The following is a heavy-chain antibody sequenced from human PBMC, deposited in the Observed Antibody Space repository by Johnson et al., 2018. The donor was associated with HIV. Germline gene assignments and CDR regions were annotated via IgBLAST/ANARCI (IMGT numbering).Heavy chain of an antibody. Sequence: VQLVESGGGLVQPGGSLRLSCAASGFIFSDYYMTWIRQAPGKGLEWISYISSSGATIYYADSVKGRFTISRDNSKNTLYLQMNSLRAEDTAVYYCAKRVPSKQLVDAFDIWGQGTMVTVSS. CDR3: AKRVPSKQLVDAFDI. V-gene: IGHV3-11*04. CDR2: ISSSGATI. J-gene: IGHJ3*02. CDR1: GFIFSDYY. D-gene: IGHD6-6*01.